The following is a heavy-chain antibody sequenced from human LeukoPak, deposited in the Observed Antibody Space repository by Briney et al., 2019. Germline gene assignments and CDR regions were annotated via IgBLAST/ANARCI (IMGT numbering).Heavy chain of an antibody. Sequence: PGGSLRLSCVASGFTFENYWMHWVRQAPGKGPEWVANIKQDGSPEHYMDSVKGRFTISRDNAKNSLILQMDSLRAEDTAVYYCARWTGVIDSWGQGTLVTVSS. D-gene: IGHD2-21*01. CDR2: IKQDGSPE. V-gene: IGHV3-7*01. CDR1: GFTFENYW. J-gene: IGHJ4*02. CDR3: ARWTGVIDS.